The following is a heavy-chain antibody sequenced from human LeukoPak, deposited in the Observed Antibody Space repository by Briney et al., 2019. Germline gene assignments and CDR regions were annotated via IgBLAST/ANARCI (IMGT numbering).Heavy chain of an antibody. CDR1: GGSISSYY. V-gene: IGHV4-59*01. Sequence: PSETLSLTCTVSGGSISSYYWSWIRQPPGKGLEWIGYIYYSGSTNYNPSLKSRVTISVDTSKNQFSLKLSSVTAADTAVYYCARGATSSYYYYYYGMDVWGQGTRSPSP. J-gene: IGHJ6*02. CDR3: ARGATSSYYYYYYGMDV. D-gene: IGHD5-12*01. CDR2: IYYSGST.